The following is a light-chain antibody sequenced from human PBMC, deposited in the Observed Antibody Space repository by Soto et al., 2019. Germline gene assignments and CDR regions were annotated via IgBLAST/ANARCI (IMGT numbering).Light chain of an antibody. J-gene: IGKJ4*01. Sequence: DMQMTQSPSSLSASVGDRVTITCRASQSVTTDLNWYQQKPGNAPRLLIYATSTLQSGVPSRFSGRGSGTDFSLTISSLRPEDSATYYCQQSYITPLTFGGGTKVEIK. CDR2: ATS. V-gene: IGKV1-39*01. CDR1: QSVTTD. CDR3: QQSYITPLT.